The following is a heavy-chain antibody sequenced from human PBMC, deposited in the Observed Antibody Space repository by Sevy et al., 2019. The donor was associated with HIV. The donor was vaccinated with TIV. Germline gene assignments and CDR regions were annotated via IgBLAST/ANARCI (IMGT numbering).Heavy chain of an antibody. V-gene: IGHV3-30*18. J-gene: IGHJ6*02. CDR3: AKDSTVSYYGMDV. CDR1: GFTFSSYG. Sequence: GGSLRLSCAASGFTFSSYGMHWVRQAPGKGLEWVVVISYDGSNKYYADSVKGRFTISRDNSKNTLYLQMNSLRAEDTAVYYCAKDSTVSYYGMDVWGQGTTVTVSS. CDR2: ISYDGSNK. D-gene: IGHD4-17*01.